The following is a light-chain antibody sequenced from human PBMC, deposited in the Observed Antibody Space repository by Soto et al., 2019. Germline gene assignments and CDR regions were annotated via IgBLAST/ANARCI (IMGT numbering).Light chain of an antibody. CDR1: QSISSY. J-gene: IGKJ2*01. V-gene: IGKV1-39*01. Sequence: DIQMTQSPSSLSASVGDRVTITCRASQSISSYLNWYQQKPGKAPKLLIYAASSLQSGVPSRFSGSGSVTDFTLTISSLQPEDFATYYSQQSYSTPYPFGQGTKLEIK. CDR2: AAS. CDR3: QQSYSTPYP.